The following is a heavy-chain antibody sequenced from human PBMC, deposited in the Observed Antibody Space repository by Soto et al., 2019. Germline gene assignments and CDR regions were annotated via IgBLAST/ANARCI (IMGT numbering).Heavy chain of an antibody. D-gene: IGHD2-2*01. V-gene: IGHV4-4*07. Sequence: SETLSLTCTVSGGSISSYYWSWIRQPAGKGLEWIGRIYTSGSTNYNPSLKSRVTMSVDTSKNQFSLKLSSVTAADTAVYYCARAIVVVPAANRDAFDIWGQGTRVNVSS. CDR1: GGSISSYY. CDR2: IYTSGST. CDR3: ARAIVVVPAANRDAFDI. J-gene: IGHJ3*02.